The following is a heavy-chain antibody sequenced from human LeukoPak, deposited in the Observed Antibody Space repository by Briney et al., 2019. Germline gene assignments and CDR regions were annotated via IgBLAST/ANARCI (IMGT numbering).Heavy chain of an antibody. CDR3: ARGSRVLRYRYYFDY. CDR1: GGTFSSYA. Sequence: GASVKVSCKASGGTFSSYAISWVRQAPGQGLEWMGRIIPILGIANYAQKFQGRVTITADKSTSTAYMELSSLRSEDTAVYYCARGSRVLRYRYYFDYWGQGTLGTVSS. V-gene: IGHV1-69*04. D-gene: IGHD3-10*01. J-gene: IGHJ4*02. CDR2: IIPILGIA.